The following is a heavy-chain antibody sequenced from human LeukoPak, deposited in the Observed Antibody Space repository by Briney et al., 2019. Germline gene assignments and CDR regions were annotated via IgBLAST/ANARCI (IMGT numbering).Heavy chain of an antibody. J-gene: IGHJ5*02. Sequence: GGSLRLSCVASGFTFTSDAMNWVRQAPGKGLEWVSSTVSRGTTPSPLSVNARFTVSRYTSNTTLYLQMNSLRADDTAVYYCAKCSPSAYTPRCCNWLDPWGQGTLFTVSS. CDR1: GFTFTSDA. CDR3: AKCSPSAYTPRCCNWLDP. D-gene: IGHD2-15*01. CDR2: TVSRGTT. V-gene: IGHV3-23*01.